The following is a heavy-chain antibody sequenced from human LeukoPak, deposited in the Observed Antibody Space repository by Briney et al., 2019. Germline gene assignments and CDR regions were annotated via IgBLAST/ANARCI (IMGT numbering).Heavy chain of an antibody. D-gene: IGHD2-2*01. CDR1: GYTLTELS. CDR2: FDPEDGET. Sequence: ASVKVSCKVSGYTLTELSMHWVRQAPGKGLEWMGCFDPEDGETIYAQKFQGRVTMTEDTSTDTAYMELSSLRSEDTAVYYCATVGYCSSTSCYAEYFQHWGQGTLVTVSS. V-gene: IGHV1-24*01. CDR3: ATVGYCSSTSCYAEYFQH. J-gene: IGHJ1*01.